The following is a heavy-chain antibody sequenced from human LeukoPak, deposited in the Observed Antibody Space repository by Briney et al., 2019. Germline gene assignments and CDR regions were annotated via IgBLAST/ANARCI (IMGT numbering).Heavy chain of an antibody. J-gene: IGHJ5*02. V-gene: IGHV4-38-2*01. Sequence: SETLSLTCAVSGYSISSGYYWGWIRQPPGKGLEWIGSMYHSGSTYYNPSLKSRVTISVDTSKNQFSLKVSSVTAADTAVYYCARQAIAATGNWFDPWGQGTLVTVSS. CDR2: MYHSGST. D-gene: IGHD2-15*01. CDR3: ARQAIAATGNWFDP. CDR1: GYSISSGYY.